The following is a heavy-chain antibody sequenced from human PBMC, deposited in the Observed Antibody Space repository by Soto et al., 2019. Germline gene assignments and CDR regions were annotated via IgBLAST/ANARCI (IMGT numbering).Heavy chain of an antibody. Sequence: GASVKVSCKASGYSFSNSAMHWVRQAPGQRLEWMGWINAGDGNTRYSQKFQGRVTITRDTSATTAYMELSGLRSEDTAVYYCARESWPYCSGGWCPSDHWG. D-gene: IGHD2-15*01. CDR1: GYSFSNSA. CDR3: ARESWPYCSGGWCPSDH. J-gene: IGHJ4*01. CDR2: INAGDGNT. V-gene: IGHV1-3*01.